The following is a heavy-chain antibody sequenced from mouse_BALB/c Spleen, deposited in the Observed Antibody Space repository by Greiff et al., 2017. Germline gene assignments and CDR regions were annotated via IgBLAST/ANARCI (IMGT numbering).Heavy chain of an antibody. CDR1: GFSLTSYG. D-gene: IGHD2-1*01. Sequence: VMLVESGPGLVAPSQSLSITCTVSGFSLTSYGVHWVRQPPGKGLEWLGVIWAGGSTNYNSALMSRLSISKDNSKSQVFLKMNSLQTDDTAMYYCARAYGNYGTYYAMDYWGQGTSVTVSS. V-gene: IGHV2-9*02. J-gene: IGHJ4*01. CDR3: ARAYGNYGTYYAMDY. CDR2: IWAGGST.